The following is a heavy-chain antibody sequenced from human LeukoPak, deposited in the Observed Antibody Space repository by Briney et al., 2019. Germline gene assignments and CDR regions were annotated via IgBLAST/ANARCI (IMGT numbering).Heavy chain of an antibody. Sequence: PGGSLRLSCAASGFTFSSYSMNWVRQAPGKGLEGVSYISSSSSTIYYADSVKGRFTISRDNAKNSLYLQMNSLRAGDTAVYYCARVGYYDSSEGFDYWGQGTLVTVSS. CDR1: GFTFSSYS. V-gene: IGHV3-48*04. D-gene: IGHD3-22*01. CDR3: ARVGYYDSSEGFDY. J-gene: IGHJ4*02. CDR2: ISSSSSTI.